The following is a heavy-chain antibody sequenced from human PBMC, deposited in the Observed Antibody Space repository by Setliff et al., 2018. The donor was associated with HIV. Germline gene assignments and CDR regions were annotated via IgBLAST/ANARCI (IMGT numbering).Heavy chain of an antibody. Sequence: SLTCAVYGGSFSDYYWSWTRQPPGKGLEWIGEINHSGSTDYNSSLKSRVTISVDTSKNQFSLKLSSVTAADTAVYYCARGQPPPGPGMVRGAYSSGSLDYWGQGTLVTVS. V-gene: IGHV4-34*01. CDR3: ARGQPPPGPGMVRGAYSSGSLDY. CDR1: GGSFSDYY. D-gene: IGHD3-10*01. J-gene: IGHJ4*02. CDR2: INHSGST.